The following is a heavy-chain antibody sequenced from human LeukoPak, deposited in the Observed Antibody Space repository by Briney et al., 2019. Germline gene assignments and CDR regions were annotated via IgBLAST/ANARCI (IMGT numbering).Heavy chain of an antibody. CDR3: ARGYDSSGYYLLYYYYMDV. Sequence: ASVKVSCKASGYTFTGYYMHWVRQAPGQGLEWMGWINPSSGGTNYAQKFQGRVTMTRDTSISTAYMELSRLRSDDTAVYYCARGYDSSGYYLLYYYYMDVWGKGTTVTVSS. D-gene: IGHD3-22*01. CDR1: GYTFTGYY. J-gene: IGHJ6*03. V-gene: IGHV1-2*02. CDR2: INPSSGGT.